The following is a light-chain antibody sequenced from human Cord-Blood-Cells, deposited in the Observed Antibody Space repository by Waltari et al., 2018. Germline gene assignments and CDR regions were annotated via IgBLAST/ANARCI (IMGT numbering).Light chain of an antibody. Sequence: DIALTESLATMPLSPGERATLCCRASQSVSSDLAWYQQKPGQPPRLLIYYAATRATGIPARCIGSRSWTDFTLTISSLQPEDVAVYYYHQRSNRSKRTFGGGTKVEIK. J-gene: IGKJ4*01. CDR1: QSVSSD. V-gene: IGKV3-11*01. CDR3: HQRSNRSKRT. CDR2: YAA.